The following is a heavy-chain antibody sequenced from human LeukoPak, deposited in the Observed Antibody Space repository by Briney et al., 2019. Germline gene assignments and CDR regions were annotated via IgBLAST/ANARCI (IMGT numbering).Heavy chain of an antibody. V-gene: IGHV3-23*01. CDR1: GFTFSSYA. J-gene: IGHJ4*02. Sequence: GGSPRLSCAASGFTFSSYAMSWVRQAPGKGLEWVSAISGSGGSTYYADSVKGRFTISRDNSKNTLYLQMNSLRAEDTAVYYCAKDMRIVGANDFDYWGQGTLVTVSS. D-gene: IGHD1-26*01. CDR2: ISGSGGST. CDR3: AKDMRIVGANDFDY.